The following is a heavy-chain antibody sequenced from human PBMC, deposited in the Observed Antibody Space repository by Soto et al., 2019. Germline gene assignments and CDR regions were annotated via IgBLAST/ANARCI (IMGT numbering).Heavy chain of an antibody. D-gene: IGHD6-13*01. V-gene: IGHV4-59*01. CDR1: GGSISSYY. CDR2: IYYTGST. J-gene: IGHJ4*02. CDR3: AIGRYNNIWYYAFDY. Sequence: SETLSLTCTVSGGSISSYYWSWIRQPPGKGLEWIGYIYYTGSTNYNPSLKSRVTISLDTSKNQFSLKLSSVTAADTAVYYCAIGRYNNIWYYAFDYWGQGTLVTVSS.